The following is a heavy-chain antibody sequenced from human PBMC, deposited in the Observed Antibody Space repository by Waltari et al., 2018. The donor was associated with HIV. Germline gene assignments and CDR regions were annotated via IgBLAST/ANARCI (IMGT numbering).Heavy chain of an antibody. CDR2: ISIRSLYI. V-gene: IGHV3-21*02. J-gene: IGHJ3*01. CDR1: GFTLAIYD. CDR3: ARDVDCTVVGCPLGDDGFDL. D-gene: IGHD2-21*01. Sequence: EMELVESGGGLVQPGGSLRLSCAASGFTLAIYDMSWVRQAPGKGLELVFSISIRSLYIYYAEARKGRLTISRDNANNLLYLQMDNLRAEDTGLYYCARDVDCTVVGCPLGDDGFDLWGRGTMVTVSS.